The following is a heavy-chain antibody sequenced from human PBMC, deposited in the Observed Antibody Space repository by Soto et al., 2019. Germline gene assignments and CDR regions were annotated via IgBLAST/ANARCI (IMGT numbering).Heavy chain of an antibody. CDR1: GGSFSGYY. D-gene: IGHD2-2*01. CDR3: ASPGYCSCTSCPLFDP. CDR2: INHSGST. J-gene: IGHJ5*02. V-gene: IGHV4-34*01. Sequence: SETLSLTCAVYGGSFSGYYWSWIRQPPGKGLEWIGEINHSGSTNYNPSLKSRVTISVDTSKNQFSLKLSSVTAADTAVYYCASPGYCSCTSCPLFDPWGQGTLVTVSS.